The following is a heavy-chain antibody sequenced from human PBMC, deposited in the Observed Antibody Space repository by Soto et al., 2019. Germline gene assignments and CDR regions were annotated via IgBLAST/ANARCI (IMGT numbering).Heavy chain of an antibody. V-gene: IGHV4-30-4*01. CDR3: ARSSLWFGELGRRQNWFDP. D-gene: IGHD3-10*01. CDR2: IYYSGST. CDR1: GGSISSGDYY. J-gene: IGHJ5*02. Sequence: QVQLQESGPGLVKPSQTLSLTCTVSGGSISSGDYYWSWIRQPPGKRLEWIGYIYYSGSTYYNPSLKSRVTISVDTSKNQFSLKLSSVTAADTAVYYCARSSLWFGELGRRQNWFDPWGQGTLVTVSS.